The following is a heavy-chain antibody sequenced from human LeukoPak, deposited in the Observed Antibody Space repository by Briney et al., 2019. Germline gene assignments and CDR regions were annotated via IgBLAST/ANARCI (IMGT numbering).Heavy chain of an antibody. CDR2: IYTSGST. Sequence: SETLSLTCTVSGGSINSYYWSWIRQPAGKGLEWIGRIYTSGSTNYNPSLKSRVTMSVDTSKNQFSLKLRSVTAADTAVYYCGRVGAAHPSDYGGYYYFDYWGQGNLVTVSS. V-gene: IGHV4-4*07. CDR3: GRVGAAHPSDYGGYYYFDY. CDR1: GGSINSYY. D-gene: IGHD4-23*01. J-gene: IGHJ4*02.